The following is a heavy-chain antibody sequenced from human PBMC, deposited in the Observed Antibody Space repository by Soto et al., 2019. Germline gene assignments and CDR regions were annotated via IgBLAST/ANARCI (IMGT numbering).Heavy chain of an antibody. CDR2: VSGYNGKT. V-gene: IGHV1-18*04. CDR1: GYTFTNHG. J-gene: IGHJ4*02. Sequence: VQLVQSGPEVKKSGASVKVSCKASGYTFTNHGISWVRQAPGHGLEWMGWVSGYNGKTKYAQELQGRVTMTTETSTSTAYMELRSLRSDDTAVYYCARDLYPLAYYFDYWGQGTLVTVSS. CDR3: ARDLYPLAYYFDY. D-gene: IGHD2-8*01.